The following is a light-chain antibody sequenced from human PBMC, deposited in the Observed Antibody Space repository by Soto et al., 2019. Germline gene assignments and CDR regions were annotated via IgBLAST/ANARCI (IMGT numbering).Light chain of an antibody. CDR2: GAS. CDR1: QSISHY. V-gene: IGKV3-15*01. CDR3: QQYNKWPPIT. Sequence: EIVLTQSPATLSLSPGERATLSCRASQSISHYLAWYQQKPGQAPRLLIYGASTRATAIPARFSGSGSGTEFTLTISSLQSEDFAIYYCQQYNKWPPITFGQGTRLEIK. J-gene: IGKJ5*01.